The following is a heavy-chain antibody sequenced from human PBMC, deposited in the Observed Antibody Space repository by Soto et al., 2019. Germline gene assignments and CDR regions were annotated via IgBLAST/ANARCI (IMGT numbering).Heavy chain of an antibody. CDR1: GDSISSGDYY. D-gene: IGHD3-3*01. Sequence: QVQLQESGPGLVKPSQTLSLTCTVSGDSISSGDYYWSWIRQPPGKGLEWIGYIYYSGSTYYNPSFKGRVTIKVDTSKNQFSLKLSSVTAADTAVYFCASSLDWSGDPFFDYWCEGTLVTAAS. J-gene: IGHJ4*02. CDR2: IYYSGST. CDR3: ASSLDWSGDPFFDY. V-gene: IGHV4-30-4*01.